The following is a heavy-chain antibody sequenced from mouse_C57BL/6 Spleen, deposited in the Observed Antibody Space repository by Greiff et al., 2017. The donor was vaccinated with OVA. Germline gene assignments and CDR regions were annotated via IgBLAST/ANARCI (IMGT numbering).Heavy chain of an antibody. CDR2: IDPSDSET. CDR1: GYTFTSYW. J-gene: IGHJ2*01. CDR3: ARGAYYSKGYFDY. D-gene: IGHD2-5*01. V-gene: IGHV1-52*01. Sequence: QVQLQQPGAELVRPGSSVKLSCKASGYTFTSYWMHWVKQRPIQGLEWIGNIDPSDSETHYNQKFKDKATLTVDKSSSTAYMKISSLTSEASAVYYCARGAYYSKGYFDYWGQGTTLTVSS.